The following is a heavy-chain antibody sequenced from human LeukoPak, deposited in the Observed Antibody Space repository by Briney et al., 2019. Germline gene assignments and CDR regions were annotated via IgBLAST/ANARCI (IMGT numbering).Heavy chain of an antibody. D-gene: IGHD3-22*01. CDR3: AKVLVVVNSGDAFDI. J-gene: IGHJ3*02. V-gene: IGHV3-48*01. CDR1: GFTFSGYG. Sequence: PGGSLRLSCAASGFTFSGYGMNWVRQAPGKGLEWVSYINSDSSIIYYADSVKGRFTISRDNSKNTLYLQMNSLRAEDTAVYYCAKVLVVVNSGDAFDIWGQGTMVTVSS. CDR2: INSDSSII.